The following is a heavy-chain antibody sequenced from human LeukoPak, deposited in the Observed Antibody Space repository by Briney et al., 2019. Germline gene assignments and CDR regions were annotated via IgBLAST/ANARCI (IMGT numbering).Heavy chain of an antibody. CDR2: IYYSGTT. J-gene: IGHJ5*02. Sequence: SETLSLTCAVSGGSISSGSYYWGWIRQPPGKGLEWIGSIYYSGTTYYNPSLKSRVIISVDPSKSQFSLKLNSVTAADTAVYYCATTGSLGSPPLPWGQGTQVTVSS. V-gene: IGHV4-39*01. D-gene: IGHD3-10*01. CDR1: GGSISSGSYY. CDR3: ATTGSLGSPPLP.